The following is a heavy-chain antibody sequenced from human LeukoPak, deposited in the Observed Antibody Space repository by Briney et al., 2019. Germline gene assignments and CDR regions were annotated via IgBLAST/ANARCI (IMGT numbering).Heavy chain of an antibody. CDR1: GFTFSNYY. Sequence: GVTLRLSCSASGFTFSNYYMSCVPQAPGKGLEWSSYISSSGNTRYVADSVKGRFTISRDNAKTTLALQMNSLRADDKAVYYCARAASPSSSYYGLGYWGQGALVTVSS. CDR3: ARAASPSSSYYGLGY. V-gene: IGHV3-11*01. CDR2: ISSSGNTR. J-gene: IGHJ4*02. D-gene: IGHD3-22*01.